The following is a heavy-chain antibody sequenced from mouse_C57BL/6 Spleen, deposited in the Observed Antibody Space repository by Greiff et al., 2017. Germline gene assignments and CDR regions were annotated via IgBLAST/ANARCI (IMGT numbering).Heavy chain of an antibody. CDR1: GFTFSDYG. V-gene: IGHV5-17*01. D-gene: IGHD1-1*01. Sequence: EVKLMESGGGLVKPGGSLKLSCAASGFTFSDYGMHWVRQAPEKGLEWVAYISSGSSTIYYADTVKGRFTISRDNAKNTLFLQMTSLRSEDTAMYYCARQDYGSSSYFDYWGQGTTLTVSS. J-gene: IGHJ2*01. CDR2: ISSGSSTI. CDR3: ARQDYGSSSYFDY.